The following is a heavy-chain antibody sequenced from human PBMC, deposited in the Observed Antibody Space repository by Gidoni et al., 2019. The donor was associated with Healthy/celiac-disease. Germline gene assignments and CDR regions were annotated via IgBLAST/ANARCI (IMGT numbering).Heavy chain of an antibody. J-gene: IGHJ4*02. CDR2: IKSKTDGGTT. V-gene: IGHV3-15*01. D-gene: IGHD5-12*01. CDR1: GFNFSNAW. Sequence: EVQLVESGGGLVKPGGSLRLSCAASGFNFSNAWMSWVRQAPGKGLEWVGRIKSKTDGGTTDYAAPVIGRFNISRDDSNNTLYLQMHSLKTEATAVYYCTTDPREWIWGQGTLVTVSS. CDR3: TTDPREWI.